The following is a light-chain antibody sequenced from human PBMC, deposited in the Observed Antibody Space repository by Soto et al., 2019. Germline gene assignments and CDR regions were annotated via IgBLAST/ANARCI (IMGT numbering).Light chain of an antibody. Sequence: ALQMTQSPSSLSASVGDRVTITCRASQDIRTELGWYQQKPGKAPKLLIYGATTLQSGVPSRFSGSGSGTDFTLTISGLQTEDFATYYCLQDYNYPRTFGQGTKV. V-gene: IGKV1-6*01. CDR3: LQDYNYPRT. CDR1: QDIRTE. J-gene: IGKJ1*01. CDR2: GAT.